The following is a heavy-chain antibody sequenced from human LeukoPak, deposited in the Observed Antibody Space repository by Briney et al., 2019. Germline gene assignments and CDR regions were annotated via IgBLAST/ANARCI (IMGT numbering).Heavy chain of an antibody. V-gene: IGHV4-31*03. D-gene: IGHD2-15*01. J-gene: IGHJ4*02. Sequence: SETLSLTCTVSGGSISSGGYYWSWLRQHPGKGLEWIGYIYYSGSTYYNPSLKSRVTISVDTSKNQFSLKLSSVTAADTAVYYCARACSGGSCYGIDYWGQGTLVTVSS. CDR2: IYYSGST. CDR3: ARACSGGSCYGIDY. CDR1: GGSISSGGYY.